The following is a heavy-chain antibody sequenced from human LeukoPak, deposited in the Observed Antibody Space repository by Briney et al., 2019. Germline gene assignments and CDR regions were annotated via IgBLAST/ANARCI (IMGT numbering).Heavy chain of an antibody. V-gene: IGHV4-39*02. CDR1: GASISRGTYY. CDR3: AREDSSGWYTAY. D-gene: IGHD6-19*01. CDR2: IDSSGTT. Sequence: KPSETLSLTCTVSGASISRGTYYWGWIRQSPEKGLEWIGSIDSSGTTHYNSSLKSRVIISVDTSKNQVSLNLTSVTFADTAVYYCAREDSSGWYTAYWGQGTLVTVSS. J-gene: IGHJ4*02.